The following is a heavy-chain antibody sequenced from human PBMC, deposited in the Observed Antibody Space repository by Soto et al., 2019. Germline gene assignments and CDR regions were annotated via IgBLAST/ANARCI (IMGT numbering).Heavy chain of an antibody. CDR3: TSCSSPLEDYYYYYGMDV. D-gene: IGHD6-13*01. Sequence: SLRLSCTASGFTFGDYAMSWFRQAPGKGLEWVGFIRSKAYGGTTEYAASVKGRFTISRDDSKSIAYLQMNSLKTEDTAVYYCTSCSSPLEDYYYYYGMDVWGQGTTVTV. J-gene: IGHJ6*02. V-gene: IGHV3-49*03. CDR2: IRSKAYGGTT. CDR1: GFTFGDYA.